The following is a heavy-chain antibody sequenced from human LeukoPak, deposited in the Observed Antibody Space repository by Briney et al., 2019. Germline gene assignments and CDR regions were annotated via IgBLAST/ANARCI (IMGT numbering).Heavy chain of an antibody. CDR3: ARVGAYCGGDCFN. V-gene: IGHV4-34*01. D-gene: IGHD2-21*02. CDR2: IYYSGST. CDR1: GGSFSGYY. J-gene: IGHJ4*02. Sequence: SETLSLTCAVYGGSFSGYYWSWIRQPPGKGLEWIGSIYYSGSTYYNPSLKSRVTISVDTSKNQFSLKLSSVTAADTAVYYCARVGAYCGGDCFNWGQGTLVTVSS.